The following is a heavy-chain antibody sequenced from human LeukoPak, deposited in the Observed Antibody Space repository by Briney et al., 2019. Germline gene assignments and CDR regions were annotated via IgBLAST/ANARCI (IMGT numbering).Heavy chain of an antibody. CDR3: ARNNGMDV. CDR2: VNRVGSET. CDR1: GFALSSHW. J-gene: IGHJ6*02. Sequence: GGSLRLSCAASGFALSSHWMTWVRQVPGRRPEWVANVNRVGSETYYLDSVKGRFTISKDNAKNSLYLQMNSLRAEDTALYHCARNNGMDVWGQGTTVIVSS. V-gene: IGHV3-7*03.